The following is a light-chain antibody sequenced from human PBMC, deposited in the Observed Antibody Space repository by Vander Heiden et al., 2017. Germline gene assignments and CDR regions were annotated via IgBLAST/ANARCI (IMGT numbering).Light chain of an antibody. CDR2: KAS. J-gene: IGKJ3*01. CDR3: QQYNSYPKT. Sequence: DIQMTQSPSTLSASVGDRVTITCRASQSISSWLAWYQQKPGKAPKLLIYKASSLESGVPSRFSGSGSGTEFTLTISSLQPDDFATYYFQQYNSYPKTFGPGTKVDIK. V-gene: IGKV1-5*03. CDR1: QSISSW.